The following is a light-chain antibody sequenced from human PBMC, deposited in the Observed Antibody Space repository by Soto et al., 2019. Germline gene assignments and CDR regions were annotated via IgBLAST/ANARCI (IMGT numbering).Light chain of an antibody. V-gene: IGKV1-39*01. J-gene: IGKJ2*01. CDR2: AAS. CDR1: QSIRSF. CDR3: QQSYSTPMYT. Sequence: DIQMTQSPSSLSASVGDRVTITCRANQSIRSFLNWYQQKPGKAPKLLIYAASSFQSGVPSRFSGSGSGTDFTLTISSLQPEDFATYYCQQSYSTPMYTFGQGTKVDIK.